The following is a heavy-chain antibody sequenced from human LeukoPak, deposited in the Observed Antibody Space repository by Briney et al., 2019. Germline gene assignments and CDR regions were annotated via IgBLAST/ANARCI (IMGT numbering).Heavy chain of an antibody. J-gene: IGHJ4*02. V-gene: IGHV3-21*01. CDR2: ISSSSSYI. D-gene: IGHD5-18*01. Sequence: GGSLRLSCAASGFTFSSYSMTWVRQAPGKGLEWVSSISSSSSYIYYADSVKGRFTISRDNAKNSLYLQMNSLRAEDTAVYYCARSLATGGYSYGYITDWGQGTLVTVSS. CDR3: ARSLATGGYSYGYITD. CDR1: GFTFSSYS.